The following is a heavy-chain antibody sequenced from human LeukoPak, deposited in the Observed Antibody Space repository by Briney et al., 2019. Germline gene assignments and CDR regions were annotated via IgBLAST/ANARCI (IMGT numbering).Heavy chain of an antibody. CDR3: TTVIQRGDDY. Sequence: TGGSLRLSCAASGFTFSSYAMTWVRQAPGKGLEWVSVISGSGDVTHYTDSVKGRLTISRDNSKNTVYLQMNSLKTEDTAVYYCTTVIQRGDDYWGQGTLVTVSS. V-gene: IGHV3-23*01. CDR2: ISGSGDVT. CDR1: GFTFSSYA. J-gene: IGHJ4*02. D-gene: IGHD3-10*01.